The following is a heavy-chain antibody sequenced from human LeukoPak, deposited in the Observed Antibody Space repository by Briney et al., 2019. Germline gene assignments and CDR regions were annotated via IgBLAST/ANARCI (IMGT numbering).Heavy chain of an antibody. D-gene: IGHD2-2*01. CDR3: ARGGRCSSTSCYQGWFDP. CDR1: GYPISSGYY. V-gene: IGHV4-38-2*02. Sequence: KPSETLSLTCTVSGYPISSGYYWGWIRQPPGKGLEWIGSIYHSGSTYYNPSLKSRVTISVDTSKNQFSLKLSSVTAADTAVYYCARGGRCSSTSCYQGWFDPWGQGTLVTVSS. J-gene: IGHJ5*02. CDR2: IYHSGST.